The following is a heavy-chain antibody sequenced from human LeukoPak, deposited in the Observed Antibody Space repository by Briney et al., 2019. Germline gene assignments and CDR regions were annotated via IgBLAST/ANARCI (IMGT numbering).Heavy chain of an antibody. V-gene: IGHV4-34*01. Sequence: SETLSLTCAVYGGSFSGYYWSWIRQPPGKGLEWIGEINHIGSTNYNPSLKSRVTISVDTSKNQFSLKLSSVTAADTAVYYCARGTAVAGLYYFDYWGQGTLVTVSS. J-gene: IGHJ4*02. CDR3: ARGTAVAGLYYFDY. D-gene: IGHD6-19*01. CDR1: GGSFSGYY. CDR2: INHIGST.